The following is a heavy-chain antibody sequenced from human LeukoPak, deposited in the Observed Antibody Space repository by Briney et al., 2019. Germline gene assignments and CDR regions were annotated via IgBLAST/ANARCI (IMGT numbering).Heavy chain of an antibody. Sequence: PGGSLRLSCTASGFTFSDCDMNWFRQAPGKGLEWVSSISYRSSHMYYADSVKGRFTISRDNAENSLYLRMNSLRAEDTAVYYCGRAFPPLRTAAAGDYWGQGTLVTVSS. CDR2: ISYRSSHM. J-gene: IGHJ4*02. V-gene: IGHV3-21*01. CDR3: GRAFPPLRTAAAGDY. D-gene: IGHD6-13*01. CDR1: GFTFSDCD.